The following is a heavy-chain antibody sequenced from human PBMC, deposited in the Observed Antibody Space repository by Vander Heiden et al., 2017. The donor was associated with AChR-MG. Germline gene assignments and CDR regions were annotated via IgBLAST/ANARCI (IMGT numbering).Heavy chain of an antibody. CDR2: MNPNSGNT. J-gene: IGHJ2*01. Sequence: QVQLVQSGAAVKKPGASVKVSCKASGYTFPSYHSNWVRQATGQGLEWMVWMNPNSGNTGYAQKFQGRVTMTRNTSISTAYMELSSLRSEDTAVYYCARGLLVDTAMVADWYFDLWGRGTLVTVSS. CDR1: GYTFPSYH. V-gene: IGHV1-8*01. CDR3: ARGLLVDTAMVADWYFDL. D-gene: IGHD5-18*01.